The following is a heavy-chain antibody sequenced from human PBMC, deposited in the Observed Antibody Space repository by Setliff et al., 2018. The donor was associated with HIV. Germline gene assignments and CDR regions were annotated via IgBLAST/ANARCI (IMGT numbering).Heavy chain of an antibody. CDR3: AREGAVGATKGFDY. CDR2: IIPIFGTA. CDR1: GGTFSSYA. J-gene: IGHJ4*02. D-gene: IGHD1-26*01. V-gene: IGHV1-69*06. Sequence: WASVKVSCKASGGTFSSYAISWVRQAPGQGLEWMGRIIPIFGTANYAQKFQGRVTITADKSTSTAYMELSSLRSEDTAVYYCAREGAVGATKGFDYWGQGTLVTVSS.